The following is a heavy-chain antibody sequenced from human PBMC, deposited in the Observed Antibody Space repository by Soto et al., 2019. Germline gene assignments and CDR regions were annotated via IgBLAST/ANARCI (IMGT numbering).Heavy chain of an antibody. Sequence: QVTLKESGPVLVNPTETLTLTCTVSGFSLSNARMGVSWIRQPPGKALEWLPHIFSNDEKSYSTSLKSRPTISKNTSKNQVVLTMTNMDPVDTATYYGARIYSGYCSGCICYSRFDYWGQGTLVTVSS. J-gene: IGHJ4*02. CDR2: IFSNDEK. D-gene: IGHD2-15*01. V-gene: IGHV2-26*01. CDR1: GFSLSNARMG. CDR3: ARIYSGYCSGCICYSRFDY.